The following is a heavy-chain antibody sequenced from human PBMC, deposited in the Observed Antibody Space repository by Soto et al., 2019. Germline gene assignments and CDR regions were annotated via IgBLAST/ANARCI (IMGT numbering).Heavy chain of an antibody. J-gene: IGHJ4*02. CDR3: ARHLYDSTGTLLG. V-gene: IGHV3-66*04. Sequence: EVQLVEAGGGLVQPGGSLRLSCAASGFTVSSSYMSWVRQAPGKGLEWVSVIHSGGSTYYADSVKDRFGISRDNSKNTLYLQMNSLRAEDTAVYYCARHLYDSTGTLLGWSQGTLVTVSS. CDR2: IHSGGST. D-gene: IGHD3-22*01. CDR1: GFTVSSSY.